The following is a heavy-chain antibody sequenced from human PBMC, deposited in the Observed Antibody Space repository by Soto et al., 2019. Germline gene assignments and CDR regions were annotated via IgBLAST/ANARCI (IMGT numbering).Heavy chain of an antibody. Sequence: QVQLVESGGGVVQPGRSLRLSCAASGFTFSSYGMHWVRQAPGKGLEWVAVIWYDGSNKYYADSVKGRFTISRDNSKNPLYLQMNSLRAEDTAVYYCARDDGTTGTTPTFDYWGQGTLVTVSS. J-gene: IGHJ4*02. V-gene: IGHV3-33*01. CDR3: ARDDGTTGTTPTFDY. CDR2: IWYDGSNK. D-gene: IGHD1-1*01. CDR1: GFTFSSYG.